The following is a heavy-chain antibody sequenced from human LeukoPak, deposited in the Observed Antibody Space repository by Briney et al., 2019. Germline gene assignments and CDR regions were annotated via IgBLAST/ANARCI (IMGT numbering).Heavy chain of an antibody. J-gene: IGHJ4*02. CDR3: ARDDIFTGYYNVGYS. CDR2: IIPILGIA. V-gene: IGHV1-69*04. D-gene: IGHD3-9*01. CDR1: GGTFSSYA. Sequence: SVKVSCKASGGTFSSYAISWVRQAPGQGLEWMGRIIPILGIANYAQKFQGRVTITADKSTSTAYMELSSLRSEDTAVYYCARDDIFTGYYNVGYSWGQGTLVTVSS.